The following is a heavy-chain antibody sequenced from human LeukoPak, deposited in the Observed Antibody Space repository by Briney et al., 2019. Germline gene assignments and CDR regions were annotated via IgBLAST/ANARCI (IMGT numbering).Heavy chain of an antibody. V-gene: IGHV3-20*04. Sequence: GGSLRLSXAASGFTSDDYGMSWVRQAPGKGLEWVSGINWNGGSTCYADSVKGRFTISRDNAKNSLYLQMNSLRAEDTALYYCARDFSSGWPNFDYWGQGTLVTVSS. CDR1: GFTSDDYG. CDR2: INWNGGST. J-gene: IGHJ4*02. CDR3: ARDFSSGWPNFDY. D-gene: IGHD6-19*01.